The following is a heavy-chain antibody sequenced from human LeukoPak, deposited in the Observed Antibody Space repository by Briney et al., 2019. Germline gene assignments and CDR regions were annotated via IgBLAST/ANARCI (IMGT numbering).Heavy chain of an antibody. D-gene: IGHD7-27*01. CDR3: ATGVRDIAGSPDY. Sequence: ASVKVSCKASGGTFSSYAISWVRQAPGQGLEWMGWINPNSGGTNHAQKFQGRVTMTRDTSISTAYMELSRLRSDDAAVYYCATGVRDIAGSPDYWGQGTLVTVSS. V-gene: IGHV1-2*02. CDR2: INPNSGGT. CDR1: GGTFSSYA. J-gene: IGHJ4*02.